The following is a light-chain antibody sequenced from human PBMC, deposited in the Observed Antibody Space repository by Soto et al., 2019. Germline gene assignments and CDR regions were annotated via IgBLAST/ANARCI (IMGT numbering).Light chain of an antibody. CDR1: HDITSY. CDR3: RQLMTYPIT. V-gene: IGKV1-9*01. J-gene: IGKJ5*01. Sequence: DVQLTQSPSFLSASVGDRVTMSCRASHDITSYLAWYQQKPGMAPKPLIYAASYLESGVPSRFSGSGSGTEFSLTISSLQPEDFATYYCRQLMTYPITFGQGTRLEIK. CDR2: AAS.